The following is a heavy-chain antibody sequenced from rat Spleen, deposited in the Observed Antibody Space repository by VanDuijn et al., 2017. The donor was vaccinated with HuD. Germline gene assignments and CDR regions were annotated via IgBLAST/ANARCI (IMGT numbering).Heavy chain of an antibody. J-gene: IGHJ2*01. D-gene: IGHD4-3*01. CDR3: ARHNSGYFDY. CDR1: GFTFSDYY. V-gene: IGHV5-22*01. CDR2: ISYDGGST. Sequence: EVQLAESGGGLVQPGRSLKLSCAASGFTFSDYYMAWVHQAPTKGLEWVASISYDGGSTYHRDSVKGRFTISRDNAKSSLYLQMDSLRSEDTASYYCARHNSGYFDYWGQGVMVTVSS.